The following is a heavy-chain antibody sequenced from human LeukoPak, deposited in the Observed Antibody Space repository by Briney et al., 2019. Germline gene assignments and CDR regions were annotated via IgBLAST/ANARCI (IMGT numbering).Heavy chain of an antibody. J-gene: IGHJ4*02. CDR1: GCSISSGDYY. V-gene: IGHV4-30-4*01. CDR2: IYYSGST. D-gene: IGHD3-22*01. Sequence: SVTLSLTCTVSGCSISSGDYYWSWIRQPPGKGLEWIGYIYYSGSTYYNPSLKSRVTISVDTSKNQFSLKLSSVTAADTAAYYCARHIGDYYDSLFFDYWGQGTLVTVSS. CDR3: ARHIGDYYDSLFFDY.